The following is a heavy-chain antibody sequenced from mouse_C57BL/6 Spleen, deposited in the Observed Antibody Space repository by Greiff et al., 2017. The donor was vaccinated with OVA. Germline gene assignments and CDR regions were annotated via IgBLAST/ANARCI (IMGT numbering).Heavy chain of an antibody. Sequence: ESGPGLVKPSQSLSLTCSVTGYSITSGYYWNWIRQFPGNKLEWMGNISYDGSNNYNPSLKNRITITRDTSKSQFCLKLNTVTTEDTATYYCAVMTTGGYFDDWGTGTTVTVSS. V-gene: IGHV3-6*01. CDR3: AVMTTGGYFDD. J-gene: IGHJ1*03. CDR1: GYSITSGYY. D-gene: IGHD1-1*01. CDR2: ISYDGSN.